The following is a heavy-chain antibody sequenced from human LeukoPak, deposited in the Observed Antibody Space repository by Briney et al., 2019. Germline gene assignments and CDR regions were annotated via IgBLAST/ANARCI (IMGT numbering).Heavy chain of an antibody. V-gene: IGHV4-4*07. CDR2: IYASGST. CDR3: AREGYCSSTSCYLHGMDV. CDR1: GGSISSYY. D-gene: IGHD2-2*01. Sequence: SETLSLTCTVSGGSISSYYWSWIRQPAGKGLEWIGRIYASGSTNYNPSLKSRVTMSVDTSKSQFSLKLSSVTAADTAVYYCAREGYCSSTSCYLHGMDVWGQGTTVTVSS. J-gene: IGHJ6*02.